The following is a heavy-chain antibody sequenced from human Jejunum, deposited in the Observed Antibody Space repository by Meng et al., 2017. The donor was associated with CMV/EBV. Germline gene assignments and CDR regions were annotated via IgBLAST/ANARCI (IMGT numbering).Heavy chain of an antibody. CDR2: IYYSGST. CDR1: GDSSSSTSYY. Sequence: QLQLPEPGPGLVKPSQSLSRTVSVSGDSSSSTSYYWGWIRQPPGKGLEWIGSIYYSGSTYYNPSLKSRVTISIDTSKNQFSLKLSSVTAADTAVYYCARKVGATDYFDYWGQGTLVTVSS. D-gene: IGHD1-26*01. J-gene: IGHJ4*02. V-gene: IGHV4-39*07. CDR3: ARKVGATDYFDY.